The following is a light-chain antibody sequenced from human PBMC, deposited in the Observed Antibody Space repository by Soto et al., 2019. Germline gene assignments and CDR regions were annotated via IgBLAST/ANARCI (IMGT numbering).Light chain of an antibody. Sequence: DIQMTQSPSSLSASVGDRVTITCRASQGIRNDVGWYQQKAGKAPKRLISDASNLHRGVPSRFSGSGSGTEFTLTISSLQPEDFATYYCLQHNSCPRTFGQGTRLEIK. V-gene: IGKV1-17*01. CDR1: QGIRND. CDR2: DAS. CDR3: LQHNSCPRT. J-gene: IGKJ2*02.